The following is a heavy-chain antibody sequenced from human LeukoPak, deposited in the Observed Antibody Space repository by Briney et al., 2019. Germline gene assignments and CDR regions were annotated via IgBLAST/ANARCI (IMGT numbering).Heavy chain of an antibody. Sequence: GGSLRLSCAASGFTFSSYAMHWVRQAPGKGLEGVAVISYDGSNKYYADSVKGRFTISRDNSKNTLYLQMNSLRAEDTAVYYCARFSGWELPDYFDYWGQGTLVTVSS. J-gene: IGHJ4*02. CDR2: ISYDGSNK. D-gene: IGHD1-26*01. CDR1: GFTFSSYA. CDR3: ARFSGWELPDYFDY. V-gene: IGHV3-30-3*01.